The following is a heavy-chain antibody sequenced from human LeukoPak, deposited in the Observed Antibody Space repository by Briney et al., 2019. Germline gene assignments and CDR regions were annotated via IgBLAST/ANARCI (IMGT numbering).Heavy chain of an antibody. V-gene: IGHV4-59*01. CDR3: ARDPLSYYDSSGPA. D-gene: IGHD3-22*01. J-gene: IGHJ5*02. Sequence: SETLSLTCTVSGGSISSYYWSWIRQPPGKGLEWIGYIYYSGSTNYNPSLKSRVTISVDTSKNQFSLKLSSVTAADTAVYYCARDPLSYYDSSGPAWGQGTLVTVPS. CDR2: IYYSGST. CDR1: GGSISSYY.